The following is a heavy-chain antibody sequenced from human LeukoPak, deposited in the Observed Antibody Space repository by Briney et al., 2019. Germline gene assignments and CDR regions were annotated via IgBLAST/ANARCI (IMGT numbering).Heavy chain of an antibody. CDR1: GFTFSSYA. V-gene: IGHV3-30-3*01. J-gene: IGHJ4*02. CDR2: ISYDGSNK. CDR3: AREERAMYYFDY. Sequence: GGSLRLSCAASGFTFSSYAMHWVRQAPGKGLEWVAVISYDGSNKYYADSVKGRFTISRDNSKNTLYLQMNSLRAEDTAVYYCAREERAMYYFDYWGQGTLVTVST. D-gene: IGHD1-1*01.